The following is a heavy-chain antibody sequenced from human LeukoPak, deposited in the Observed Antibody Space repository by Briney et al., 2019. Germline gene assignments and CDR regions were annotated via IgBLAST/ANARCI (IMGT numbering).Heavy chain of an antibody. V-gene: IGHV3-30*18. CDR2: ISYDGSNK. Sequence: PGGSLRLSCAASGFTFSTYAMSWVRQAPGKGLEWVALISYDGSNKYYGDSVEGRFTISRDNSKNTLYLQMNSLRAEDTAVYFCTKQSGSYRLYYFDSWGQGTLVTVSS. D-gene: IGHD1-26*01. CDR3: TKQSGSYRLYYFDS. CDR1: GFTFSTYA. J-gene: IGHJ4*02.